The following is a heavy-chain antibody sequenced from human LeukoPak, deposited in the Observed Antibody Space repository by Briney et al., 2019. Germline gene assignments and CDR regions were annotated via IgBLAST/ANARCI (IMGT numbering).Heavy chain of an antibody. CDR3: AKDLVHADIVVVPAASPLDY. CDR1: GFTFSSYG. D-gene: IGHD2-2*01. J-gene: IGHJ4*02. CDR2: IRYDGSNK. Sequence: GGSLRLSCAASGFTFSSYGMHWVRQAPGKGLEWVAFIRYDGSNKYYADSVKGRFTISRDNSKNTLYLQMNSLRAEDTAVYYCAKDLVHADIVVVPAASPLDYWGQGTLVTVSS. V-gene: IGHV3-30*02.